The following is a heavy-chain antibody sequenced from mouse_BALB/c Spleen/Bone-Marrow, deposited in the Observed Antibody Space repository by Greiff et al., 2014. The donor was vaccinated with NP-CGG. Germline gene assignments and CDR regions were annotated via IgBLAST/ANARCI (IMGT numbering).Heavy chain of an antibody. CDR3: ARSLDGYYDY. D-gene: IGHD2-3*01. CDR1: GYTFTEYT. J-gene: IGHJ2*01. V-gene: IGHV1-22*01. CDR2: INPYNGGT. Sequence: VHVKQSGPELVKPGASVKMSCKTSGYTFTEYTMHWVKQSHGESLQWIGGINPYNGGTTYNQKFKGKATLTVDKSSSTAYMELRSLTSEDSAVYYCARSLDGYYDYWGQGTTLTVSS.